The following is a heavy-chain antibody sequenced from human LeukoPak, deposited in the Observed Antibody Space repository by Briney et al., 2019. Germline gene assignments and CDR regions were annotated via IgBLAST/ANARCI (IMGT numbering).Heavy chain of an antibody. V-gene: IGHV3-66*01. CDR2: IYSGGST. CDR1: GFTVSSNY. J-gene: IGHJ5*02. D-gene: IGHD2-15*01. CDR3: AREGELS. Sequence: AGGSLRLSCAVSGFTVSSNYMSWVRQVPGKGLEWVSVIYSGGSTYYVDSVKGRFTISRDSSKNTLYLQMNSLRAEDTAVYYCAREGELSWGQGTLVTVSS.